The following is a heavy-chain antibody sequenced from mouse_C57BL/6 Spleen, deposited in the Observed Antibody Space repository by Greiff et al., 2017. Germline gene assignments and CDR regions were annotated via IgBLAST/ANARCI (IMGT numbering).Heavy chain of an antibody. Sequence: QVQLQQPGAELVMPGASVKLSCKASGYTFTSYWMHWVKQRPGQGLEWIGEIDPSDSYTSYNQKFKGKSTLTVDKSSSTAYMQLSSLTSEDSAVYYCARALTGTWFAYWGQGTLVTVSA. CDR3: ARALTGTWFAY. CDR1: GYTFTSYW. CDR2: IDPSDSYT. V-gene: IGHV1-69*01. J-gene: IGHJ3*01. D-gene: IGHD4-1*01.